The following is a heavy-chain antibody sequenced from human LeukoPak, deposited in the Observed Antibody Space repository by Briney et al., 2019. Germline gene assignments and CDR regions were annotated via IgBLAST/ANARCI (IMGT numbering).Heavy chain of an antibody. CDR2: ISGSGGST. CDR1: GFTFSSYA. J-gene: IGHJ4*02. Sequence: GGSLRLSCAASGFTFSSYAMSWVRQAPGKGLEWVSAISGSGGSTYYADSVKGRFTISRDNSKNTLYLQMNGLRAEDTAVYYCAKDGDIVVVVASFDYWGQGTLVTVSS. CDR3: AKDGDIVVVVASFDY. D-gene: IGHD2-15*01. V-gene: IGHV3-23*01.